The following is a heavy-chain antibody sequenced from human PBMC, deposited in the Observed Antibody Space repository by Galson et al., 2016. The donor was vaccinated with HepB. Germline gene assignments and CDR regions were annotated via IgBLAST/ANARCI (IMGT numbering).Heavy chain of an antibody. Sequence: SETLSLTCTVSGGSVFNAGFQWGWFRHPPGKGLEFIGSVYHNGETIDNPSLRSRLIISVDTPQNQFSFKLNAVTAADTAVYYCARRTSCGSDCQAYAYDVWGQGTMVTVSS. CDR2: VYHNGET. J-gene: IGHJ3*01. D-gene: IGHD2-21*02. CDR3: ARRTSCGSDCQAYAYDV. V-gene: IGHV4-39*01. CDR1: GGSVFNAGFQ.